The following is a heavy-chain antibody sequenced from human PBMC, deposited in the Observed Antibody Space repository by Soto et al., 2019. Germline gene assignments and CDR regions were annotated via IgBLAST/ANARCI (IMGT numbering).Heavy chain of an antibody. CDR3: ARWGDTAMVTSGEYYYYYGMDV. V-gene: IGHV1-2*02. CDR2: INPNSGGT. CDR1: GYTFIGYY. Sequence: QVQLVQSGAEVKKPGASVKVSCKASGYTFIGYYMHWVRQAPGQGLEWMGWINPNSGGTNYAQKFQGRVTMTRDTSISTAYMELSRLRSDDTAVYYCARWGDTAMVTSGEYYYYYGMDVWGQGTTVTVSS. D-gene: IGHD5-18*01. J-gene: IGHJ6*02.